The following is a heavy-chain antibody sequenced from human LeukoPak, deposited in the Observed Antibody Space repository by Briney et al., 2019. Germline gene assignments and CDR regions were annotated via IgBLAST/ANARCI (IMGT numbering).Heavy chain of an antibody. CDR2: ISDRGDST. D-gene: IGHD6-6*01. Sequence: GGSLRLSCAASGFTITTYAMGWVRQAPGKGLEWVSVISDRGDSTHYADSVKGRFTISRDNARNSLYLQMNSLRAEDTAVYYCARGWEYSSSSTDYWGQGTLVTVSS. CDR1: GFTITTYA. CDR3: ARGWEYSSSSTDY. J-gene: IGHJ4*02. V-gene: IGHV3-23*01.